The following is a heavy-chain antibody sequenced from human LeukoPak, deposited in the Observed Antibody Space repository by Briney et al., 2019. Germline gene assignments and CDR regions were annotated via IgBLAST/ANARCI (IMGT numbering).Heavy chain of an antibody. CDR1: GGSISSYY. J-gene: IGHJ4*02. D-gene: IGHD6-19*01. Sequence: SETLSLTCTVSGGSISSYYWSWIRQPPRKGLEWIGYIYYSGSTNYNPSLKSRVTISVDTPKNQFSLKLSSVTAADTAVYYCASSGSGWTYYFDYWGQGTLVTVSS. CDR3: ASSGSGWTYYFDY. V-gene: IGHV4-59*08. CDR2: IYYSGST.